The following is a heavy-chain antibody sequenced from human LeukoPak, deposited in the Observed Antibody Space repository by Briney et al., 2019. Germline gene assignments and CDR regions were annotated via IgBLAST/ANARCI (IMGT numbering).Heavy chain of an antibody. Sequence: SVTVSCKASGGTFSSYAISWVRQAPGQGLEWMGGIIPIFGTANYAQKLQGRVTITADESTSTAYMELSSLRSEDAAVYYCARGANYGDYSDYYYGMDVGGQGTTVTVSS. J-gene: IGHJ6*02. CDR2: IIPIFGTA. D-gene: IGHD4-17*01. CDR3: ARGANYGDYSDYYYGMDV. CDR1: GGTFSSYA. V-gene: IGHV1-69*01.